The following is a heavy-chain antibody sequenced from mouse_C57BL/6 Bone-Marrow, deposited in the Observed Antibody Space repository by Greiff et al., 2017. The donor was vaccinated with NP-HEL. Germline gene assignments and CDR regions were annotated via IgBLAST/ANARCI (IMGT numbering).Heavy chain of an antibody. CDR2: INPGSGGT. CDR1: GYAFTNYL. Sequence: QVQLKESGAELVRPGTSVKVSCKASGYAFTNYLIEWVKQRPGQGLEWIGVINPGSGGTNYNEKFKGKATLPADKSSSTAYMQLSSLTSEDSAVYFCARPDYGSSYWYFDVWGTGTTVTVSS. V-gene: IGHV1-54*01. CDR3: ARPDYGSSYWYFDV. D-gene: IGHD1-1*01. J-gene: IGHJ1*03.